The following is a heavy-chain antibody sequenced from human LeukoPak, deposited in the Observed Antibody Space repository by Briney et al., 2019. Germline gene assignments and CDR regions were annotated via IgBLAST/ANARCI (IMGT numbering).Heavy chain of an antibody. CDR2: IIPVLNIT. V-gene: IGHV1-69*04. Sequence: ASVKVSCKASGGTFSSYAITWVRQAPGQGLEWMGRIIPVLNITDYTQKFQGRLALAADKSTNTAYMELSSLTSEDTAIYYCARAPAGMDVWGQGTVVTVSS. D-gene: IGHD1-14*01. CDR1: GGTFSSYA. CDR3: ARAPAGMDV. J-gene: IGHJ6*02.